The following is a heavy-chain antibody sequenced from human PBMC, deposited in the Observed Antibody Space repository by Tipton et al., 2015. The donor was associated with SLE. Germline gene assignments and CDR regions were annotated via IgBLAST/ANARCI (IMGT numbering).Heavy chain of an antibody. CDR3: ARIPRISRPYYMDV. CDR1: GFTFSRHW. CDR2: IHEDGGEK. J-gene: IGHJ6*03. Sequence: SLRLSCAASGFTFSRHWMSWVRQAPGQGLEWVANIHEDGGEKYYVDSVKGRFTISRDNADNSVFLQMNILRADDTAVYYCARIPRISRPYYMDVWGKGTAVTVSS. D-gene: IGHD2/OR15-2a*01. V-gene: IGHV3-7*01.